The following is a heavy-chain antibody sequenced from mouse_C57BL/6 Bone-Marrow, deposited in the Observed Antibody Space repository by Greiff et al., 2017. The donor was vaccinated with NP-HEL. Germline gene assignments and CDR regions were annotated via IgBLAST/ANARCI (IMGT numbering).Heavy chain of an antibody. J-gene: IGHJ1*03. CDR2: IWSGGST. CDR3: ARGGVLRREGYFDV. Sequence: QVQLQESGPGLVQPSQSLSITCTVSGFSLTSYGVHWVRQSPGQGLEWLGVIWSGGSTDYNAAFISRLSISKDNSKTQVFFKMNSLQADDTAIYYCARGGVLRREGYFDVWGTGTTVTVSS. V-gene: IGHV2-2*01. D-gene: IGHD1-2*01. CDR1: GFSLTSYG.